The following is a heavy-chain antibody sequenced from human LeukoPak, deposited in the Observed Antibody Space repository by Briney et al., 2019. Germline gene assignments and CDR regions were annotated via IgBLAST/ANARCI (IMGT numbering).Heavy chain of an antibody. D-gene: IGHD5-18*01. J-gene: IGHJ4*02. Sequence: GGSLRLSCAASGFTFSTYAMHWVRQAPGKGLEWVTAISSDGSNKNYADFVQGQFTSSRDNSKNSLYLQMNSLRAEDTAVYYCAKGGHSYGYADYWGQGTLVTVSS. CDR3: AKGGHSYGYADY. CDR1: GFTFSTYA. CDR2: ISSDGSNK. V-gene: IGHV3-30*18.